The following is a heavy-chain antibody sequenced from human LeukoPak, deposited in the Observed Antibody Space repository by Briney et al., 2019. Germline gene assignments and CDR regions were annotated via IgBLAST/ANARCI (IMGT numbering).Heavy chain of an antibody. CDR2: ITSDGSNI. CDR3: ARGGHSSFDY. D-gene: IGHD3-16*01. V-gene: IGHV3-74*01. J-gene: IGHJ4*02. Sequence: GGSLRLSCAASGFTFINFWLHWVRQAPGKGLEWVSRITSDGSNINYADSVQGRFTISRDNAKNTLYLQMNSLRAEDTAVYYCARGGHSSFDYWGQGALVTVSS. CDR1: GFTFINFW.